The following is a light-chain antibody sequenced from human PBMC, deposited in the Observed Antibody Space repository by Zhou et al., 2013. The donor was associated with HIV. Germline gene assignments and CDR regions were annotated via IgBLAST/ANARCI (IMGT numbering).Light chain of an antibody. CDR2: KAS. Sequence: DIQMTQSPATLSAFVGDTVTITCRASHSISSWLAWYQQKPGRAPRLLVYKASSLQSGVPSRFSGSGSGTEFTLTITSLQPDDFATYYCQQYSSDSGTFGQGTKVEIK. J-gene: IGKJ1*01. V-gene: IGKV1-5*03. CDR3: QQYSSDSGT. CDR1: HSISSW.